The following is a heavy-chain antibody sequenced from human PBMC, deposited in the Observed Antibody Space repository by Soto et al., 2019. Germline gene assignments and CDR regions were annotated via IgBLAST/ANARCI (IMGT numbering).Heavy chain of an antibody. CDR1: GGTFSSDP. Sequence: SVKVSCKASGGTFSSDPISWVRQAPEQGLEWMGRIIPILNIANYAQKFQGRVTLTADKSKNQFSLKLSSVTAADSAVYYCARHYPIGNNWNYFDYWGQGTLVTVSS. V-gene: IGHV1-69*02. CDR3: ARHYPIGNNWNYFDY. CDR2: IIPILNIA. J-gene: IGHJ4*02. D-gene: IGHD1-1*01.